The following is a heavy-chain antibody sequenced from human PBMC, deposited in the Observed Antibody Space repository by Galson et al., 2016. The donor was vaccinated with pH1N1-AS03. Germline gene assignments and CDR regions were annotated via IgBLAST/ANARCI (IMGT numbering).Heavy chain of an antibody. CDR3: ASSYGSGVAHFDF. J-gene: IGHJ4*02. V-gene: IGHV1-69*02. Sequence: SVKVSCKASGDTFSSYTIHWVRQAPGQRLEWVGRFIPILGQSNFAHKFQGRVTIIAYKSTNTVYMTLNNLISEDTAIYYCASSYGSGVAHFDFWGQGTLVTVSS. D-gene: IGHD3-10*01. CDR2: FIPILGQS. CDR1: GDTFSSYT.